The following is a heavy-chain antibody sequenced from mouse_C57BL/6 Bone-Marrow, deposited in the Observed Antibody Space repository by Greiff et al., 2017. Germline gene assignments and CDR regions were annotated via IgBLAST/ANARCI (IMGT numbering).Heavy chain of an antibody. J-gene: IGHJ2*01. V-gene: IGHV1-61*01. CDR2: IYPSDSET. CDR3: ARGYYSYYFDY. CDR1: GYTFTSYW. Sequence: VQLQQPGAELVRPGSSVKLSCKASGYTFTSYWMDWVKQRPGQGLEWIGNIYPSDSETNYNQKFKDKATLTVDKSSSTAYMQLSSLTSDDSAVYYCARGYYSYYFDYWGQGTTLTVSS. D-gene: IGHD2-3*01.